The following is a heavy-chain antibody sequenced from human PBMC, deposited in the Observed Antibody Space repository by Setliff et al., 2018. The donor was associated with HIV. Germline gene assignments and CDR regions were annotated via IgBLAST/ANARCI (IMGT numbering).Heavy chain of an antibody. J-gene: IGHJ4*02. Sequence: ASVKVSCKASGYTFTSFAVHWVRQAPGHGLEWMGWINAGNGDTEYSQKFQGRVTIDRDTSATTAYMELRSLRADDTAVYYCASGYHYDTSGNFDLPFGYWGQGTLVTVSS. D-gene: IGHD3-22*01. CDR2: INAGNGDT. V-gene: IGHV1-3*01. CDR3: ASGYHYDTSGNFDLPFGY. CDR1: GYTFTSFA.